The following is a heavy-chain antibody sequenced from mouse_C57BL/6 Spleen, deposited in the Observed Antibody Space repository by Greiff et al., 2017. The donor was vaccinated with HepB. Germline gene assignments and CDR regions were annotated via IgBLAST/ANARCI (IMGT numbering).Heavy chain of an antibody. Sequence: EVMLVESGGGLVKPGGSLKLSCAASGFTFSSYAMSWVRQTPEKRLEWVATISDGGSYTYYPDNVKGRFTISRDNAKNNLYLQMSHLKSEDTAMYYCARDPDSSGYVDYWGQGTTLTVSS. CDR2: ISDGGSYT. D-gene: IGHD3-2*02. J-gene: IGHJ2*01. CDR1: GFTFSSYA. CDR3: ARDPDSSGYVDY. V-gene: IGHV5-4*01.